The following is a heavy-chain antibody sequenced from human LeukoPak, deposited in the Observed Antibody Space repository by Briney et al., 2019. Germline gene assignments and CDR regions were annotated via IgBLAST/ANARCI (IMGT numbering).Heavy chain of an antibody. V-gene: IGHV4-39*07. CDR1: GGSISSSSYY. D-gene: IGHD3-10*01. CDR3: ARDRGDTWGTDY. Sequence: SETLSLTCTVSGGSISSSSYYWGWIRQPPGKGLEWIGSIYYSGSTYYNPSLKSRVTISVDTSKNQFSLKLSSVTAADTAVYYCARDRGDTWGTDYWGQGTLVTVSS. J-gene: IGHJ4*02. CDR2: IYYSGST.